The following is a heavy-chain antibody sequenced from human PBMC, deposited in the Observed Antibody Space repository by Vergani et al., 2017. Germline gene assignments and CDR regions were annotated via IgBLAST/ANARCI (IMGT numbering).Heavy chain of an antibody. CDR2: INYSGST. V-gene: IGHV4-61*01. J-gene: IGHJ4*02. Sequence: QVQLQESGPGLVKPSETLSLTCTVSGGSVSSGSYYWSWIRQPPGTGLEWIGYINYSGSTNYNPSLKSRVTISVDTSKNQFSLKLSSVTAADTAVYYCARQIAVAGTKCDYWGQGTLVTVSS. CDR3: ARQIAVAGTKCDY. D-gene: IGHD6-19*01. CDR1: GGSVSSGSYY.